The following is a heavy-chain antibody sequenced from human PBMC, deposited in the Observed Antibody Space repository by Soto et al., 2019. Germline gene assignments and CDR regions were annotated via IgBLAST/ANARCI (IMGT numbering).Heavy chain of an antibody. CDR1: GFSLSDLSMS. CDR2: IFSTGEE. D-gene: IGHD3-10*01. V-gene: IGHV2-26*01. J-gene: IGHJ6*01. Sequence: QGTLSESGPVLVKATETLTLTCTFSGFSLSDLSMSVRWVREPPGKGLEWSAHIFSTGEESYSPSLSGRISISTDTSRTQVVLTMTNMAPVDTATYFCARFTMIRGELSNHYYGMDVWGQGTTVTVSS. CDR3: ARFTMIRGELSNHYYGMDV.